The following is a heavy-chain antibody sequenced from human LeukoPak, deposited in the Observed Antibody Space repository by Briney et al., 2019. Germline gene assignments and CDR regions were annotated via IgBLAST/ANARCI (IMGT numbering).Heavy chain of an antibody. J-gene: IGHJ5*01. V-gene: IGHV3-9*01. CDR3: ARLGLRPIDYSNPEFDS. CDR2: ISWNSGSI. CDR1: GFTFDDYA. D-gene: IGHD4-11*01. Sequence: GGSLRLSCAASGFTFDDYAMHWARQAPGKGLEWVSGISWNSGSIGYADSVKGRFTISRDNAEKSMYLQMNNLRAEDTAVYYCARLGLRPIDYSNPEFDSWGQGALVTVSS.